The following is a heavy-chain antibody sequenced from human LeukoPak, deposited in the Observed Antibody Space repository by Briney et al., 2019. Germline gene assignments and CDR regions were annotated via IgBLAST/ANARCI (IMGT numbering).Heavy chain of an antibody. V-gene: IGHV3-23*01. CDR3: AKEIELAAAGRGAFDI. CDR2: ISGSGGST. D-gene: IGHD6-13*01. J-gene: IGHJ3*02. Sequence: GGSLRLSCAASGFTFSSYAMSWVRQAPGKGLEWVSAISGSGGSTYYADSVKGRFTISRDNSKNTLYLQMNSLRAEDTAVYYTAKEIELAAAGRGAFDIWGQGTMVTVSS. CDR1: GFTFSSYA.